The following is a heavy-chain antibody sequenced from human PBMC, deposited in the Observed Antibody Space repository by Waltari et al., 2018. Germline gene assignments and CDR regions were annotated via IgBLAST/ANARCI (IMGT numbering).Heavy chain of an antibody. V-gene: IGHV3-11*04. CDR2: ISSSGSTI. Sequence: GGLVKPGGSLRLSCAASGFTFSDYYMSWIRQAPGRGLEWVSYISSSGSTIYYADSVKGRFTISRDNAKNSLYLQMNSLRAADTSVYSCARALNYDFWSGFSGWGQGTLVTVSS. D-gene: IGHD3-3*01. CDR1: GFTFSDYY. J-gene: IGHJ4*02. CDR3: ARALNYDFWSGFSG.